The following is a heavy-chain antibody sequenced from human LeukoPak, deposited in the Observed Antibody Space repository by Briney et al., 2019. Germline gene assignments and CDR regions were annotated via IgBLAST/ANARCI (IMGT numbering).Heavy chain of an antibody. Sequence: GGSLRLSCAASGFTFSSYDMHWVRQAPGKGLEWVAFIRYGGSIKYYADSVKGRFTIFRDNSKNTLYLQMNSLRAEDTAVYYCAKDLTMVRGAISDWFDPWGQGTLVTVSS. CDR1: GFTFSSYD. CDR2: IRYGGSIK. CDR3: AKDLTMVRGAISDWFDP. V-gene: IGHV3-30*02. J-gene: IGHJ5*02. D-gene: IGHD3-10*01.